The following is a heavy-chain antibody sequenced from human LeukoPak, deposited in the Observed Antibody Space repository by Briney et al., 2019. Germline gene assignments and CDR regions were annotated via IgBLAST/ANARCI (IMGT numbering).Heavy chain of an antibody. CDR2: IYYSGST. V-gene: IGHV4-31*03. D-gene: IGHD6-6*01. Sequence: SQTLSLTCTVSGGSISSGGYYWSWIRQHPGKGLEWIGYIYYSGSTYYNPSLKSRVTISVDTSKNQFSLKLSSVTAADTAVYYCARAGGGDRIAARPRWFDPWGQGTLVTVSS. J-gene: IGHJ5*02. CDR1: GGSISSGGYY. CDR3: ARAGGGDRIAARPRWFDP.